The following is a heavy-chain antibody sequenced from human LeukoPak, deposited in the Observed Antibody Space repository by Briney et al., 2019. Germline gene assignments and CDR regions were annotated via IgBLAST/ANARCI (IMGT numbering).Heavy chain of an antibody. CDR3: ARGQKYSSSRGIDY. Sequence: SETLSLTCAVYGGSFSGYYWSWIRQPPGKGLEWIGEINHSGGTNYNPSLKSRVTISVDTSKNQFSLKLSSVTAADTAVYYCARGQKYSSSRGIDYWGQGTRVTVSS. V-gene: IGHV4-34*01. J-gene: IGHJ4*02. CDR2: INHSGGT. CDR1: GGSFSGYY. D-gene: IGHD6-13*01.